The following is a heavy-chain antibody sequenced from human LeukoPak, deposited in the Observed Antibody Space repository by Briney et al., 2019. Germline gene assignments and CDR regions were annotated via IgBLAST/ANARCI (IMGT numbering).Heavy chain of an antibody. CDR2: TRNKANSYTT. D-gene: IGHD4-17*01. CDR1: GFTFSDHY. J-gene: IGHJ6*02. V-gene: IGHV3-72*01. Sequence: GGSLRLSCAASGFTFSDHYMDWVRQAPGKGLEWVGRTRNKANSYTTEYAASVKGSSTISRDDSKNSLYLQMNSLKTEDTAVYYCARESEDYVDYYYGMDVWGQGTTVTVSS. CDR3: ARESEDYVDYYYGMDV.